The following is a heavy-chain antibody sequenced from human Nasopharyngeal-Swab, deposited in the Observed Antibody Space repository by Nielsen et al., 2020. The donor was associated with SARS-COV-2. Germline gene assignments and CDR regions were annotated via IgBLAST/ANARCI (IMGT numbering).Heavy chain of an antibody. V-gene: IGHV4-4*07. CDR3: ARGSLAAIPRSSWYFDY. CDR1: GGSISSYY. Sequence: SETLPLTCTVSGGSISSYYWTWIRQPAGKGLEWIGRIYTSGSTNYNPSLKSRVSMSVDTSKNQFSLKLSSVTAGDMAVYYCARGSLAAIPRSSWYFDYWGQGTLVTVSS. CDR2: IYTSGST. D-gene: IGHD6-13*01. J-gene: IGHJ4*02.